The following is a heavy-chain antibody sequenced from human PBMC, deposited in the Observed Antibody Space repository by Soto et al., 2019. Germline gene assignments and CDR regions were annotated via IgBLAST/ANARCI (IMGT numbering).Heavy chain of an antibody. CDR1: GGSFSGYY. CDR3: ARGGYCSGGSCYSLDY. J-gene: IGHJ4*02. D-gene: IGHD2-15*01. V-gene: IGHV4-34*01. CDR2: INHSGST. Sequence: SETLSLTCAVYGGSFSGYYWSWIRQPPGKGLEWIGEINHSGSTNYNPSLKSRVTTSVDTSKNQFSLKLSSVTAADTAVYYCARGGYCSGGSCYSLDYWGQGTLVTVSS.